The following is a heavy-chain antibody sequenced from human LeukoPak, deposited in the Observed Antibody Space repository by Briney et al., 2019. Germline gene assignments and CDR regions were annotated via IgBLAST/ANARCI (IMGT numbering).Heavy chain of an antibody. CDR1: GGTTDDYG. CDR3: VRELAY. CDR2: ISSDSGAI. V-gene: IGHV3-48*01. J-gene: IGHJ4*02. Sequence: GGSLRLSCAVSGGTTDDYGMSWVRQAPGKGLEWLSYISSDSGAIYYADSVQGRFTISRDNAQKSLYLQMNSLRVEDTAVYYCVRELAYWGQGALVTVSS. D-gene: IGHD1-1*01.